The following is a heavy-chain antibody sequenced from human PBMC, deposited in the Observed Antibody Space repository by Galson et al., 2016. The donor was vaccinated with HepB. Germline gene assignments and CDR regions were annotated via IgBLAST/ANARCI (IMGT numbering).Heavy chain of an antibody. CDR3: ATHRIEGDYPHYIYD. V-gene: IGHV4-39*01. CDR1: GDSISSSSYY. CDR2: LYYGGRS. J-gene: IGHJ4*01. D-gene: IGHD1-26*01. Sequence: SETLSLTCTVSGDSISSSSYYWGWLRLPPGKGLEYIGSLYYGGRSYYTPSLKSRVTISVDTSRNQFSLKLSSLTAADTAVYYCATHRIEGDYPHYIYDRGRGTLLTVSS.